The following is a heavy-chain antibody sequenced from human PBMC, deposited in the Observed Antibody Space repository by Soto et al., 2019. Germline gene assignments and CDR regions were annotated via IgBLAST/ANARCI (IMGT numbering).Heavy chain of an antibody. V-gene: IGHV1-18*01. Sequence: QVQLVQSGAEVKKPGASVKVSCKASGYTFSHYGISWVRQGPGQGLEWMGWISGYNGNTNYEERVQDRIKMTTDTSTSTTYLELRSLRSDDTAVYFCARDPGFGFGYSYAFAMDVWGQGTTVTVSS. CDR1: GYTFSHYG. CDR3: ARDPGFGFGYSYAFAMDV. CDR2: ISGYNGNT. D-gene: IGHD5-18*01. J-gene: IGHJ6*02.